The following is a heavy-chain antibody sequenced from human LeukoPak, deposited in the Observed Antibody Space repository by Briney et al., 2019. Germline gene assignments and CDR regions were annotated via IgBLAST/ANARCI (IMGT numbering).Heavy chain of an antibody. Sequence: PSETLSLTCTVSGGSISSYYWSWVRQPPGKGLEWIGYIYYSGSTNYNPSLKSLLTISVDTSKNQFSLKLSSVTAADTAVYYCATYGGDSVSYYYHMDVWGTGTTVTVSS. D-gene: IGHD2-21*02. CDR3: ATYGGDSVSYYYHMDV. J-gene: IGHJ6*03. V-gene: IGHV4-59*01. CDR2: IYYSGST. CDR1: GGSISSYY.